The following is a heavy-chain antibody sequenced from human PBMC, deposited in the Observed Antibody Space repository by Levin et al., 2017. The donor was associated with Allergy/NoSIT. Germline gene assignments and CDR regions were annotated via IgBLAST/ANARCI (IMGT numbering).Heavy chain of an antibody. Sequence: GGSLILSCAASGFSFSIYWMSWVRQAPGKGPEWVATIEQDGSDKKYVDPVKGRFAISRDNARNSLFLQMNSLRVEDTAIYYCARGQTSWSIWGHGTMVTVSS. D-gene: IGHD2-15*01. J-gene: IGHJ3*02. CDR3: ARGQTSWSI. V-gene: IGHV3-7*01. CDR1: GFSFSIYW. CDR2: IEQDGSDK.